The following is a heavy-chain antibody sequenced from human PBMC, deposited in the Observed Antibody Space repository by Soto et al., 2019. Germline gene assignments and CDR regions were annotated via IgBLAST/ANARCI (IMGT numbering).Heavy chain of an antibody. D-gene: IGHD3-3*01. CDR3: ARLGFGGLDS. Sequence: SETLSLTCTVSGGSISSFFWSWIRQSLGKGLEWIGYISYSGNTNYNPSLKSRVTISVDTSKNQFSLKLDSVTAADTAVYYCARLGFGGLDSWGQGTLVTVSS. V-gene: IGHV4-59*08. CDR1: GGSISSFF. J-gene: IGHJ4*02. CDR2: ISYSGNT.